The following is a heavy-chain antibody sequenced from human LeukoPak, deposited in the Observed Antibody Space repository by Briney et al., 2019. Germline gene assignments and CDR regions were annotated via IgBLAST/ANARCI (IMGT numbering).Heavy chain of an antibody. CDR2: INTNTGNP. V-gene: IGHV7-4-1*02. D-gene: IGHD6-19*01. J-gene: IGHJ5*02. Sequence: ASVKVSCKASGYTFTSYAMNWVRQAPGQGLEWMGWINTNTGNPTYAQGFTGRFVFSLDTSVSTAYLQISSLKAEDTAVYYCAREARIAVAGIGSWFDPWGQGTLVTVSS. CDR1: GYTFTSYA. CDR3: AREARIAVAGIGSWFDP.